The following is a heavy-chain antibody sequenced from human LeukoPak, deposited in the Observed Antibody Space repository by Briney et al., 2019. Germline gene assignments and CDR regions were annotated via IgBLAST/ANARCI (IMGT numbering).Heavy chain of an antibody. CDR2: INPNSGGT. V-gene: IGHV1-2*02. J-gene: IGHJ4*02. Sequence: ASVKVSFKASGYIFTNYYMHWVRQAPGQGLEWVGWINPNSGGTNYAEKFQGRVTMTRDTSISTAYMELSRLRSDDTAVYYCAPTNSWHYYFDYWGQGTLVTVSS. CDR1: GYIFTNYY. D-gene: IGHD6-13*01. CDR3: APTNSWHYYFDY.